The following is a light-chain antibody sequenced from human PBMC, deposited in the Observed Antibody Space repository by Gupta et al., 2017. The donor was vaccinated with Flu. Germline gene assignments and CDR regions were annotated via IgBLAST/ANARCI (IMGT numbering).Light chain of an antibody. CDR2: LGS. CDR3: RQSRQNPPIT. J-gene: IGKJ5*01. CDR1: QSLLHSNGYNY. Sequence: DIVMTQSPLSLPVTPGEPASISCRSSQSLLHSNGYNYLDWYLQKPGQAPQLLIYLGSNRDAGVPDRFSGSGCGTDVTLKISRGEAEDVGVYYCRQSRQNPPITFGQGTRLDIK. V-gene: IGKV2-28*01.